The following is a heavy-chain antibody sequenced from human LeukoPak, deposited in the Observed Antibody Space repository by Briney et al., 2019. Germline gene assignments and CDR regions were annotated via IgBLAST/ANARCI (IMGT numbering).Heavy chain of an antibody. J-gene: IGHJ4*02. CDR2: IYSGGNT. CDR1: GFTVSTNY. D-gene: IGHD3-10*01. CDR3: AREGFGELRYFDY. Sequence: GGSLRLSCAASGFTVSTNYMSWVRQAPGKGLEWVSVIYSGGNTYYAGSVKGRFTISRDNSKNTLYLQMNSLRAEDTAVYYCAREGFGELRYFDYWGQGTLVTVSS. V-gene: IGHV3-53*01.